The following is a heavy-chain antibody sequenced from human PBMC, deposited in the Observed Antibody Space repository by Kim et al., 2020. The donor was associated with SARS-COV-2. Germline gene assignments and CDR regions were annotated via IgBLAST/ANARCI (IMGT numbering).Heavy chain of an antibody. Sequence: GGSLRLSCAASGFTFSSYAMHWVRQAPGKGLEWVAVISYDGSNKYYADSVKGRFTISRDNSKNTLYLQMSSLRAEDTAVYYCARDPEYYGSGSNGGFDY. D-gene: IGHD3-10*01. J-gene: IGHJ4*01. CDR3: ARDPEYYGSGSNGGFDY. V-gene: IGHV3-30*04. CDR1: GFTFSSYA. CDR2: ISYDGSNK.